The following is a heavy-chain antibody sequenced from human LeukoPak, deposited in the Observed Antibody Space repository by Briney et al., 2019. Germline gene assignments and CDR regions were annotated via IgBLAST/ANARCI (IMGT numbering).Heavy chain of an antibody. CDR2: IFHTGSGST. Sequence: ETLSLTCTVSGGSISPYYWSWIRQPPGKGLEWIGYIFHTGSGSTSHNPSLKSRVTISVDTSKNQFSLNLNSVTAADTAVYYCARHAVYAGSGWAFDYWGQGTLVTVSS. J-gene: IGHJ4*02. CDR1: GGSISPYY. V-gene: IGHV4-59*08. CDR3: ARHAVYAGSGWAFDY. D-gene: IGHD6-19*01.